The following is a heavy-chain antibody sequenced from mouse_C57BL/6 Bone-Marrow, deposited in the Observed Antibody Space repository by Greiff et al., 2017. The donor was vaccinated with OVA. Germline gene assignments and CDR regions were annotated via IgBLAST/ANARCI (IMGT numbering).Heavy chain of an antibody. Sequence: VKLEESGPGLVQPSQSLSITCTVSGFSLTSYGVHWVRQSPGKGLEWLGVIWSGGSTDYNAAFISRLSISKDNSKSQVFFKMNSLQADDTAIYYCARSYYYGPYWYFDVWGTGTTVTVSS. CDR2: IWSGGST. CDR3: ARSYYYGPYWYFDV. D-gene: IGHD1-1*01. V-gene: IGHV2-2*01. J-gene: IGHJ1*03. CDR1: GFSLTSYG.